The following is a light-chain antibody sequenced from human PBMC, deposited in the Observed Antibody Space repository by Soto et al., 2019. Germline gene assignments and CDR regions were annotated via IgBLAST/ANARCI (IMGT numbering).Light chain of an antibody. CDR3: QQYNSYS. V-gene: IGKV1-39*01. CDR1: QSINWY. J-gene: IGKJ1*01. CDR2: AAS. Sequence: DIQMTQSPSSLSASVGDRVTITCRASQSINWYLNWYQQKPGKAPNLLIYAASSLESGVPSRFSGSGSGTEFTLTISSLQPDDFATYYCQQYNSYSFGQGTKVDIK.